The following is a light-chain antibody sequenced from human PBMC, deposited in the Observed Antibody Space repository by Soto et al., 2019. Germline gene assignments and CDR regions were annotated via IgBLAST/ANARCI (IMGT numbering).Light chain of an antibody. V-gene: IGKV1-5*03. CDR2: KAS. Sequence: DIQMTQSPSTLSGSVGDRVTITCRASQTISSWLAWYQQKPGKAPKLLIYKASTLKSGVPSRFSGSGSGTEFTLSISSLKPDDFATYYCQQYKSDFRTFGQGTKV. J-gene: IGKJ1*01. CDR3: QQYKSDFRT. CDR1: QTISSW.